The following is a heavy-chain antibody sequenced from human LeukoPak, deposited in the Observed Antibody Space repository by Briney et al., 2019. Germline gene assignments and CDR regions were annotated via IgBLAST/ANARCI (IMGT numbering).Heavy chain of an antibody. CDR3: ARENPSGYYNRPIDY. CDR2: IYYSGSI. Sequence: SQTLSLTCTVSGGSISSGGYNWNWIRQPPGKGLEWIGDIYYSGSIKYNPSLKSRVTMSVDTSKNQFSLKLSSVTAADTAIYYCARENPSGYYNRPIDYWGQGTLVTVSS. J-gene: IGHJ4*02. D-gene: IGHD3-22*01. CDR1: GGSISSGGYN. V-gene: IGHV4-61*08.